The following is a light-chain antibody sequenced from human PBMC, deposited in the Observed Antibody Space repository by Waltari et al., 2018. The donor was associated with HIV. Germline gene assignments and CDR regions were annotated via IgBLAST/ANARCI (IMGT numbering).Light chain of an antibody. V-gene: IGKV1-6*01. CDR2: AAA. CDR3: LQDYKAPYT. CDR1: QGVSND. Sequence: ALPLPQSPSSLSAPVGHRVTIPRRASQGVSNDLGWYQQKSGKAPKRLIYAAAALHSGVPSRFSGSGSGTDFTLTISSVQPEDFATYYCLQDYKAPYTFGQGTKLDIK. J-gene: IGKJ2*01.